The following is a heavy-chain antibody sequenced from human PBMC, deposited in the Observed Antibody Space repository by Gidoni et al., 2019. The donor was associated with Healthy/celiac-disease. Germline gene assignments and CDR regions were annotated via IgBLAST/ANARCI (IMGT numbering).Heavy chain of an antibody. D-gene: IGHD2-2*02. CDR2: INSDGSST. Sequence: EVQLVESGGGLVQPGGSLRLSCAASGFTFSSYWMHWVRQASGKGLVWVSRINSDGSSTWYADSVKGRFTISRDNAKNTLYLQMNSLRDEDTAVYYCARVTDSVVVPVAIRYYSNYENYYGMDVWGQGTRVTVS. V-gene: IGHV3-74*01. J-gene: IGHJ6*02. CDR1: GFTFSSYW. CDR3: ARVTDSVVVPVAIRYYSNYENYYGMDV.